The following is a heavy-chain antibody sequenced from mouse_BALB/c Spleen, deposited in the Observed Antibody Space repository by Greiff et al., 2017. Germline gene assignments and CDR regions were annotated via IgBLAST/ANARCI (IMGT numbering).Heavy chain of an antibody. CDR1: GYTFSSYW. J-gene: IGHJ2*01. Sequence: QVHVKQSGAELMKPGASVKISCKATGYTFSSYWIEWVKQRPGHGLEWIGEILPGSGSTNYNEKFKGKATFTADTSSNTAYMQLSSLTSEDSAVYYCARGITTVVARTYFDYWGQGTTLTVSS. V-gene: IGHV1-9*01. CDR2: ILPGSGST. D-gene: IGHD1-1*01. CDR3: ARGITTVVARTYFDY.